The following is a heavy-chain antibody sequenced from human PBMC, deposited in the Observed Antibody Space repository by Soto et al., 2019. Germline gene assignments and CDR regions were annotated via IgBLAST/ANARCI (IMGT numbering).Heavy chain of an antibody. CDR3: TTARGDYRPVDP. D-gene: IGHD4-17*01. CDR1: GFTFSGSA. J-gene: IGHJ5*02. CDR2: IRSQGDGGTR. Sequence: GGSLRLSCAASGFTFSGSAAHWVRQASGEGLEWIGRIRSQGDGGTREYAEPVKGRFTISRDDSTSTLYLEMNSLKVEDTAVYYCTTARGDYRPVDPWGQGTLVTVSS. V-gene: IGHV3-15*01.